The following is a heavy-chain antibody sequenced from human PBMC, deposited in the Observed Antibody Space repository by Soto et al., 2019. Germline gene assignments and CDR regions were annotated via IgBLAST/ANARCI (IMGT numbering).Heavy chain of an antibody. Sequence: PGASLKISCKGSGYSFTSYWISWVRQMPGKGLEWMGRIDPSDSYTNYSPSFQGHVTISADKSISTAYLQWSSLKASDTAMYYCARRNYCTNGVCRGMDVWGQGTTVTVSS. CDR1: GYSFTSYW. CDR2: IDPSDSYT. D-gene: IGHD2-8*01. V-gene: IGHV5-10-1*01. CDR3: ARRNYCTNGVCRGMDV. J-gene: IGHJ6*02.